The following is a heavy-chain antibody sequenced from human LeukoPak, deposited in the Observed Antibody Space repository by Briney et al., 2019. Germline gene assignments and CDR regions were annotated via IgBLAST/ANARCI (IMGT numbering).Heavy chain of an antibody. J-gene: IGHJ4*02. D-gene: IGHD1-26*01. CDR1: GGSISSSSYY. V-gene: IGHV4-39*01. CDR2: IYYSGST. CDR3: ARPSGSSEFDY. Sequence: SETLSLTCTVAGGSISSSSYYWGWIRQPPGKGLEWIGSIYYSGSTYYNPSLKSRVTISVDTSKNQFSLKLSSVTAADTAVYYCARPSGSSEFDYWGQGTLVTVSS.